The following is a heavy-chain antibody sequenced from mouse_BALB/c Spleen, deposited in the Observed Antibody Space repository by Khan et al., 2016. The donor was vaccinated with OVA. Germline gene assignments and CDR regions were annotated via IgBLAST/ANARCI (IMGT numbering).Heavy chain of an antibody. D-gene: IGHD1-1*01. Sequence: EVQLLETGPGLVKPSQSLSLTCTVTGYSITSDYAWNWIRQFPGNKLEWMGHISYSGNTKYNPSLKSRISITRDTSKNQFFLQLNSVTIEDTATYYCARIYGGDFDYWGQGTTLTVSS. CDR2: ISYSGNT. CDR1: GYSITSDYA. CDR3: ARIYGGDFDY. J-gene: IGHJ2*01. V-gene: IGHV3-2*02.